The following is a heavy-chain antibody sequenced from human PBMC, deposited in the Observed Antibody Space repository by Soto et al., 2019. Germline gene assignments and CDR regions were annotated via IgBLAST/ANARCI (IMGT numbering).Heavy chain of an antibody. Sequence: SETLSLTCTVSGGSISSYYWSWIRQPPGQGLEWIGYIYYSGSTNYNPSLKSRVTISVDTSKNQFSLKLSSVTAADTAVYYCARHSSGWYFDYWGQGTLVTVSS. J-gene: IGHJ4*02. V-gene: IGHV4-59*08. CDR2: IYYSGST. CDR3: ARHSSGWYFDY. D-gene: IGHD6-19*01. CDR1: GGSISSYY.